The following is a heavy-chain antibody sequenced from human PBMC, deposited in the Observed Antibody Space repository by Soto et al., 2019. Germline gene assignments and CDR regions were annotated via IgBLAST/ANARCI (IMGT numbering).Heavy chain of an antibody. CDR1: GGSISDYY. Sequence: SETLSLTCTVSGGSISDYYWSWIRQPPGKGLEWIGYIYYSGSTNYNPSLKSRVTISVDTSKNQFSLKLSSVTAADTAVYYCARSDGRYWGQGTLVTVSS. CDR3: ARSDGRY. V-gene: IGHV4-59*01. CDR2: IYYSGST. J-gene: IGHJ4*02.